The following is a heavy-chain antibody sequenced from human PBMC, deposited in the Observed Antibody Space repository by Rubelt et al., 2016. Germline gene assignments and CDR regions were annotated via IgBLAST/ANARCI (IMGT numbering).Heavy chain of an antibody. J-gene: IGHJ5*02. CDR1: GGSIGSSSYY. V-gene: IGHV4-39*01. Sequence: QLQLQESGPGLVKPSETLSLTCTVSGGSIGSSSYYWGWIRQPPGKGLEWIGSIHYTGSTFYDPSLQSRVTISVDTTKNQISLKLTSVTAADTAVYYCAGRTNWFDPWGQGTLVTVSS. CDR3: AGRTNWFDP. CDR2: IHYTGST.